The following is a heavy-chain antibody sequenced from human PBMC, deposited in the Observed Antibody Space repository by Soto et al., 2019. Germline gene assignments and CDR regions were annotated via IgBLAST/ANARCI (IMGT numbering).Heavy chain of an antibody. CDR3: ARGGITIFGVVTQNWFDP. J-gene: IGHJ5*02. CDR1: GGSISSGDYY. D-gene: IGHD3-3*01. V-gene: IGHV4-30-4*01. Sequence: SETLSLTCTVSGGSISSGDYYWSWIRQPPGKGLEWIGYIYYSGSTYYNPSLKSRVTISVDTSKNQFSLKLSSVTAADTAVYYCARGGITIFGVVTQNWFDPWGQGTLVTVSS. CDR2: IYYSGST.